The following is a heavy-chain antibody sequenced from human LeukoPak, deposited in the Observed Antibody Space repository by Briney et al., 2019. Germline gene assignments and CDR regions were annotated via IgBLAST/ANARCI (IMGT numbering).Heavy chain of an antibody. CDR2: INPNSGGT. Sequence: ASVKVFCKASGYTFTGYYMHWVRQAPGQGLEWMGWINPNSGGTNYAQKFQGRVTMTRDTSISTAYMELSRLRSDDTAVYYCARGAYCSGGSCYPGYWGQGTLVTVSS. CDR1: GYTFTGYY. J-gene: IGHJ4*02. V-gene: IGHV1-2*02. CDR3: ARGAYCSGGSCYPGY. D-gene: IGHD2-15*01.